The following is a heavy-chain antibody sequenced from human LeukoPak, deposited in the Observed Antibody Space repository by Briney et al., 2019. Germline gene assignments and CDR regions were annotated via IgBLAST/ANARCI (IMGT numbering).Heavy chain of an antibody. CDR2: IKQDGSEN. CDR1: GFTFSTYY. CDR3: ARERYCTTATCYVGVPFDY. Sequence: PGGSLRLSCAASGFTFSTYYMTWVRQAPGKGLEWVAGIKQDGSENYYVDSVKGRFTISRDNSKNSLYLQMNGPRVEDTAVYFCARERYCTTATCYVGVPFDYWGQGTLVTVSS. V-gene: IGHV3-7*01. D-gene: IGHD2-2*01. J-gene: IGHJ4*02.